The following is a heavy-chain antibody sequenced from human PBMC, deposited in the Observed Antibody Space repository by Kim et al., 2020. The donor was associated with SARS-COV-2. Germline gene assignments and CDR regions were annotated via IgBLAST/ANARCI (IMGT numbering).Heavy chain of an antibody. CDR2: IKQDGSEK. CDR1: GFTFSSYW. Sequence: GGSLRLSCAASGFTFSSYWMSWVRQAPGKGLEWVANIKQDGSEKYYVDSVKGRFTISRDNAKNSLYLQMNSLRAEDTAVYYCARSRHSSGWYYFDYWGQGTLVTVSS. CDR3: ARSRHSSGWYYFDY. J-gene: IGHJ4*02. V-gene: IGHV3-7*01. D-gene: IGHD6-19*01.